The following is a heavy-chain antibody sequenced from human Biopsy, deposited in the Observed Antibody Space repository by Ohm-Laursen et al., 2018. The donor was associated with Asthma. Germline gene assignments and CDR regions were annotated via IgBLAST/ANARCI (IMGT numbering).Heavy chain of an antibody. Sequence: SETLSLTCTVSGVSISSDYWSWIRQPPGKESEWIGHIYYSGSTNYQPSLKSRVTISVDTSKNQFSLKLRSVTAADAAVYYCARGISRVTGLFDHFDSWGQGTLVTVSS. D-gene: IGHD2-21*02. CDR1: GVSISSDY. J-gene: IGHJ4*02. CDR2: IYYSGST. CDR3: ARGISRVTGLFDHFDS. V-gene: IGHV4-59*01.